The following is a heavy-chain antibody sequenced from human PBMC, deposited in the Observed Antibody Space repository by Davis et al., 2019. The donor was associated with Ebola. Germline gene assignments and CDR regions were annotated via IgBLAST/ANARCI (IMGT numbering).Heavy chain of an antibody. J-gene: IGHJ6*02. Sequence: ASVKVSCKASGYTFTSYYMHWVRQAPGQGLEWMGIINPSGGSTSYEQKFQGRVTMTRDTSTSTVYMELSSLRSEDTAVYYCARDSASGYYFWDYYYYGMDVWGQGTTVTVSS. CDR3: ARDSASGYYFWDYYYYGMDV. V-gene: IGHV1-46*01. CDR1: GYTFTSYY. D-gene: IGHD3-3*01. CDR2: INPSGGST.